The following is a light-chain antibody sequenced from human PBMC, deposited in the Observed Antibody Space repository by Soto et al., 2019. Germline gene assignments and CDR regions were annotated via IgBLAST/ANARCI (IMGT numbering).Light chain of an antibody. CDR3: QQYDKSPLT. Sequence: IVLTQSPGTRFLYPGARASVFCPAMQSVSNSHLAWHQQKPGQAPRLLIFGVSNRAAGIPDRFSGSGSGTDFTLTIYRLEPEDYAVYSCQQYDKSPLTFGGGTKVDIK. J-gene: IGKJ4*01. CDR2: GVS. V-gene: IGKV3-20*01. CDR1: QSVSNSH.